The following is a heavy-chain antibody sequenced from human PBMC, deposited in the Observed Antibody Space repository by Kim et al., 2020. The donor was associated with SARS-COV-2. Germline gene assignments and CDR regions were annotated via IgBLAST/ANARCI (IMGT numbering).Heavy chain of an antibody. Sequence: APVKGRFTISRDDSKNTLYLQMNSLKTEDTAVYYCTTDRRKYSSSAGYDYWGQGTLVTVSS. D-gene: IGHD6-6*01. V-gene: IGHV3-15*01. J-gene: IGHJ4*02. CDR3: TTDRRKYSSSAGYDY.